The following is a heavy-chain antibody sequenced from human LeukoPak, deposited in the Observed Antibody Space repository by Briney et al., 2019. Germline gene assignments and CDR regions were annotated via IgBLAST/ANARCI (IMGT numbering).Heavy chain of an antibody. V-gene: IGHV3-21*01. J-gene: IGHJ3*01. Sequence: GGSLRLSCAASGFTYTSYSMNWVRQAPGKGLEWVSSITGGGTYIYYADSVKGRFTISRDNAKNSVYLQMSNLRAEDTAVFYCARGISYGSGYYGDAFDFWGQGTMVAVSS. CDR2: ITGGGTYI. CDR3: ARGISYGSGYYGDAFDF. CDR1: GFTYTSYS. D-gene: IGHD6-25*01.